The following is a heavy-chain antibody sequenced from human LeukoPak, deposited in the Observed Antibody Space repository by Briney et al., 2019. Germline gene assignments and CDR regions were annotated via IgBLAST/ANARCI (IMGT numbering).Heavy chain of an antibody. V-gene: IGHV3-23*01. J-gene: IGHJ4*02. Sequence: GGSLRLSCAASGFTFSSYAMSWVRQAPGKGLEWVSAISDSGGSTYYADSVKGRFTISRDNSKNTLYLQMNSLRAEDTAVYYCAKDDVGSSWFFYFDYWGQGTLVTVSS. D-gene: IGHD6-13*01. CDR1: GFTFSSYA. CDR3: AKDDVGSSWFFYFDY. CDR2: ISDSGGST.